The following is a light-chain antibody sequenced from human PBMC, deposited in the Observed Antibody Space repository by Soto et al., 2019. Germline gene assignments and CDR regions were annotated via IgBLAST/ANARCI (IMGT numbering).Light chain of an antibody. CDR1: QSLDNC. CDR2: DVS. CDR3: QPSYNTPLT. Sequence: DMQMEHAPSTLSSSIGNRVAITCRASQSLDNCLAWYQQKPGKAPKLLIYDVSSLESGVPSRFSGSGSGTEFTLTISSLQPEAFATYCCQPSYNTPLTFGGGTKLDIK. J-gene: IGKJ4*01. V-gene: IGKV1-5*01.